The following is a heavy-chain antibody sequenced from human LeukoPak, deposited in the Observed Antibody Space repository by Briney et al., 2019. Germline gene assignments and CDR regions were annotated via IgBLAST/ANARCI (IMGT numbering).Heavy chain of an antibody. J-gene: IGHJ4*02. V-gene: IGHV1-18*01. CDR2: ISAYNGAT. CDR1: GYTFNNYG. Sequence: ASVKVSCKASGYTFNNYGISWVRQAPGQGLEWMGWISAYNGATSYAQNVKGRVTLTTDTSTNTAYMELRSLRSDDSAVYYCSRDKASGPNYFDYWGPGTLVTVSS. D-gene: IGHD2-8*02. CDR3: SRDKASGPNYFDY.